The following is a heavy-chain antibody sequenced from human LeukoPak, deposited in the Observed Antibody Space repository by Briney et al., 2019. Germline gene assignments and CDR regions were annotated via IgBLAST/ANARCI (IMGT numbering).Heavy chain of an antibody. D-gene: IGHD6-19*01. CDR3: ARGEAVAGSEADAFDI. Sequence: SETLSLTCTVSGGSISSGGYYWSWIRQHPGKGLEWIGYIYYSGSTNYNPSLKSRVTISVDTSKNQFSLKLSSVTAADTAVYYCARGEAVAGSEADAFDIWGQGTMVTVSS. CDR1: GGSISSGGYY. CDR2: IYYSGST. V-gene: IGHV4-61*08. J-gene: IGHJ3*02.